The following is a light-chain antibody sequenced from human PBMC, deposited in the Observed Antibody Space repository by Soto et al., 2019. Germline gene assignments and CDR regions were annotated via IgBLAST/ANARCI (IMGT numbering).Light chain of an antibody. Sequence: ESVLTQSPGTLSLSPGERATLSCRASQSVSSNYLAWYQQKPGQAPRLLIYGASTEASGIPDRFSGSGSGTDFTLTISRLEPEDSAVYYCQQYGSSPTWTFXQGTKVDIK. V-gene: IGKV3-20*01. CDR3: QQYGSSPTWT. CDR1: QSVSSNY. J-gene: IGKJ1*01. CDR2: GAS.